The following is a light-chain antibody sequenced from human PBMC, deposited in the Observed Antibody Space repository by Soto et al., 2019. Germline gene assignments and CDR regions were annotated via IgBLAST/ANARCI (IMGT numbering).Light chain of an antibody. Sequence: QSALTQPASVAGSPGQSSTISCTGARTDVDGHDYVSWYQQHQGQAPKLMIFDVHNRPSGVSSRFSGSKSGDTASMTISGLQAEDDGDYYCRSYTASAPFYVFGTGTKLTVL. V-gene: IGLV2-14*03. CDR1: RTDVDGHDY. CDR2: DVH. J-gene: IGLJ1*01. CDR3: RSYTASAPFYV.